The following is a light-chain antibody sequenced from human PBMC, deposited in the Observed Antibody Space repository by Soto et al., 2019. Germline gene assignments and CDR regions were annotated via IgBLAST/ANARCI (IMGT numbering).Light chain of an antibody. J-gene: IGKJ1*01. V-gene: IGKV3-20*01. Sequence: EIVLTQSPGTLSLSPGERAILSCRASQSVNNNYLAWYQQRPGLAPRLLIYGASSRATGIPDRFSGSGSGTDFTLTISRLEPEDFAVYYCQQYATSSWTFGQGTKVEIK. CDR3: QQYATSSWT. CDR1: QSVNNNY. CDR2: GAS.